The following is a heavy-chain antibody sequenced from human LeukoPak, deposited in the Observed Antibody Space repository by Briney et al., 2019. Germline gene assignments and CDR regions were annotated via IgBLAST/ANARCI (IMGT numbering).Heavy chain of an antibody. CDR3: ARGGGGYDILTG. Sequence: GGSLRLSCAASGFTFTNYWMSGVRQAPGKGRDWVANIKQDGSENYYVGSAKGRFTISRDNAKNSLSLQMNSLRAEDTAVYYCARGGGGYDILTGWGQGTLVTVSS. J-gene: IGHJ4*02. D-gene: IGHD3-9*01. V-gene: IGHV3-7*01. CDR1: GFTFTNYW. CDR2: IKQDGSEN.